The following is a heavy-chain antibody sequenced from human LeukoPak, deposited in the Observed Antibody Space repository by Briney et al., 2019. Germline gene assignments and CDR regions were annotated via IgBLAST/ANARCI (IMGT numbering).Heavy chain of an antibody. Sequence: SQTLSLTCTVSGASMRSETHYWSWLRQLPGTGPEWIAYIYYTAGAYYNPSLQSRVTISLDASENQFSLKLSSVTAADTAVYYCARGRRELRYGPDYWGQGTLVTVSS. V-gene: IGHV4-31*03. CDR2: IYYTAGA. D-gene: IGHD3-9*01. J-gene: IGHJ4*02. CDR3: ARGRRELRYGPDY. CDR1: GASMRSETHY.